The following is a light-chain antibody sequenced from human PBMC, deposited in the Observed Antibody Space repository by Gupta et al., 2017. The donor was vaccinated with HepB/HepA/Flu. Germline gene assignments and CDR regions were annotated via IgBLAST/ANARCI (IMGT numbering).Light chain of an antibody. V-gene: IGLV1-40*01. CDR2: GNS. J-gene: IGLJ2*01. Sequence: QSVLTQPPSVSGAPGQRVTIPCTGSSSNIGAGYGVHWYQQLPRTAPNLLISGNSRRPSGVPDRFSGSKSGTSASLATTGLQAEDEAEYYCQSYDNTQSGWLFGGGTRLIVL. CDR3: QSYDNTQSGWL. CDR1: SSNIGAGYG.